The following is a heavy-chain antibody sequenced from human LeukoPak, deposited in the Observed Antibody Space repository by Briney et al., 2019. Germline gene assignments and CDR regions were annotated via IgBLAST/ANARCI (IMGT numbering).Heavy chain of an antibody. J-gene: IGHJ4*02. V-gene: IGHV1-8*03. CDR2: INPNSGNT. CDR3: ARVVKSLGELAGDY. D-gene: IGHD3-16*01. Sequence: GASVKVSCKTSGYTFTSSDINWVRQATGQGLEWMGWINPNSGNTGYAQKFQGRVTITRNTSISTAYMELCSLRSEDTAVYYCARVVKSLGELAGDYWGQGTLVTVSS. CDR1: GYTFTSSD.